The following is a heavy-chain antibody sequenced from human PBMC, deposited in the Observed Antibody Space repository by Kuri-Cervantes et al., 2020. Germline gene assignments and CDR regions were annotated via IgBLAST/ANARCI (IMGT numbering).Heavy chain of an antibody. V-gene: IGHV7-4-1*02. CDR3: ARDSGSYYFGY. D-gene: IGHD1-26*01. CDR2: INTNTGNP. J-gene: IGHJ4*02. Sequence: ASVKVSCKASGYTLTSSDINWVRQAPGQGLEWMGWINTNTGNPKYAQGLTGRFVFSLDTSVSTAYLQISSLQAEDTAVYYCARDSGSYYFGYWGQGTLVTVSS. CDR1: GYTLTSSD.